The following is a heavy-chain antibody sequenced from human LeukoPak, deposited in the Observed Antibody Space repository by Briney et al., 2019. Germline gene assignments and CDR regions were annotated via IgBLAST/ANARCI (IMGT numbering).Heavy chain of an antibody. CDR1: NDSITSYY. J-gene: IGHJ5*02. Sequence: SETLSLTCTVSNDSITSYYRSWIRQPPGGGLEWIGYIYYNGNTNYNPSLKSRVTILVDTSKNQFSLKLSSVTAADTAVYYCARAQQSSFNGWSSLSLDPWGQGTQVTVSS. CDR2: IYYNGNT. D-gene: IGHD6-19*01. V-gene: IGHV4-59*01. CDR3: ARAQQSSFNGWSSLSLDP.